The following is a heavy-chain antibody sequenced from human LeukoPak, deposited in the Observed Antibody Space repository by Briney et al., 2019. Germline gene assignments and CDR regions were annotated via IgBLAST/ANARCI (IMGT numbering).Heavy chain of an antibody. D-gene: IGHD3-22*01. CDR1: GGSISSYY. CDR3: ARDGDYDSSGYYP. Sequence: PSETLSLTCTVSGGSISSYYWSWIRQPPGKGLEWIGYIYYSGSTNYNPSLKSRVTISVDMSKNQFSLKLSSVTAADTAVYYCARDGDYDSSGYYPWGQGTLVTVSS. CDR2: IYYSGST. V-gene: IGHV4-59*01. J-gene: IGHJ5*02.